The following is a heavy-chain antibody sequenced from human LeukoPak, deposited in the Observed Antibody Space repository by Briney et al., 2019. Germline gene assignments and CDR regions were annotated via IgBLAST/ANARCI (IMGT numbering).Heavy chain of an antibody. CDR3: ARDLGATDNWFDP. J-gene: IGHJ5*02. Sequence: GGSLRLSCAASGFTFSDYYMSWIRQAPGKGLEWVSYISSRGSTIYYADSVKGRFTISRDNAKNSLYLQMNSLRAEDTAVYYCARDLGATDNWFDPWGQGTLVTVSS. CDR1: GFTFSDYY. D-gene: IGHD1-26*01. CDR2: ISSRGSTI. V-gene: IGHV3-11*01.